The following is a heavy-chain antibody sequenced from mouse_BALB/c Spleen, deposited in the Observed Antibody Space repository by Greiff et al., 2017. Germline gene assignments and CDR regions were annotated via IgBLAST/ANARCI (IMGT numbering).Heavy chain of an antibody. Sequence: EVKLMESGPELVKPGASVKMSCKASGYTFTSYVMHWVKQKPGQGLEWIGYINPYNDGTKYNEKFKGKATLTSDKSSSTAYMELSSLTSEDSAVYYCARYGGYDVAWFAYWGQGTLVTVSA. CDR3: ARYGGYDVAWFAY. CDR2: INPYNDGT. D-gene: IGHD2-2*01. J-gene: IGHJ3*01. V-gene: IGHV1-14*01. CDR1: GYTFTSYV.